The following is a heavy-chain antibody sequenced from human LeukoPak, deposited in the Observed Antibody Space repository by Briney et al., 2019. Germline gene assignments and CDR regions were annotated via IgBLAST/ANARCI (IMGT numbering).Heavy chain of an antibody. CDR1: GFTFSSYA. V-gene: IGHV3-23*01. Sequence: GGSLRLSCAASGFTFSSYAMSWVRQAPGKGPEWVSAISGSGGSTYYADSVKGRFTISRDNSKNTLYLQMNSLRAEDTAVYYCAKDIVVVPAAMSDYWGQGTLVTVSS. CDR2: ISGSGGST. CDR3: AKDIVVVPAAMSDY. J-gene: IGHJ4*02. D-gene: IGHD2-2*01.